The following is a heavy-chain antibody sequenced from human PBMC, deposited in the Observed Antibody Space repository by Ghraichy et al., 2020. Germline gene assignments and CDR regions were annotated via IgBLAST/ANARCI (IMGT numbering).Heavy chain of an antibody. J-gene: IGHJ4*02. V-gene: IGHV3-23*01. CDR2: ISDSGGTT. CDR3: VKMENMVRPAFEF. D-gene: IGHD3-10*01. CDR1: GFMFNNYA. Sequence: GGSLRLSCVASGFMFNNYAMIWVRQAPGKGLECVSYISDSGGTTNYADSVKGRFTISRDNFRNTLYLQMNSLRVDDTAVYYCVKMENMVRPAFEFWGQGSLVTVSS.